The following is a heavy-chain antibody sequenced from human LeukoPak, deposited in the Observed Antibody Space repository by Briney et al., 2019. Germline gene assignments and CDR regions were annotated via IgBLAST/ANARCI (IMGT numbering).Heavy chain of an antibody. J-gene: IGHJ5*02. CDR3: VRIPNTANFPNWFDP. Sequence: GGSLRLSXAASGFTFSNYYMNWVRQAPEKGLEWISSISGSGYTYYADSVKGRFTISRDNAKNSLYLQMNSLRADDTAMYYCVRIPNTANFPNWFDPWGQGTLVTVSS. CDR2: ISGSGYT. V-gene: IGHV3-69-1*01. CDR1: GFTFSNYY. D-gene: IGHD2-21*02.